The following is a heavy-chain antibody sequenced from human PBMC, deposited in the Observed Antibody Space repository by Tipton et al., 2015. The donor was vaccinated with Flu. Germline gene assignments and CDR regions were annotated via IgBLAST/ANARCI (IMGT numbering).Heavy chain of an antibody. CDR1: GGSISSYY. J-gene: IGHJ4*02. Sequence: TLSLTCTVSGGSISSYYWSWIRQPPGKGLEWIGYIYYSGSTNYTPSLKSRVTISVDTSKNQFSLKLSSVTAADTAVYYCASHSGRAVDYWGQGTLVTVSS. CDR2: IYYSGST. D-gene: IGHD1-14*01. CDR3: ASHSGRAVDY. V-gene: IGHV4-59*01.